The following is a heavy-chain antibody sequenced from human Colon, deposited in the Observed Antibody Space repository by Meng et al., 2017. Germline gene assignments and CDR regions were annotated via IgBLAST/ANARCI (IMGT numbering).Heavy chain of an antibody. CDR2: VYYTGSD. CDR3: ARDSGYDKNWFDP. CDR1: GGSVSSPSYY. J-gene: IGHJ5*02. V-gene: IGHV4-61*03. Sequence: QLHGQGSGPMLVRPSGTLSPTCTLSGGSVSSPSYYWSWIRQTPGKGLEWIGYVYYTGSDNYNPSLKSRVTISVDTSKNHFSLNLTSVTAADTAVYYCARDSGYDKNWFDPWGQGTLVTVSS. D-gene: IGHD5-12*01.